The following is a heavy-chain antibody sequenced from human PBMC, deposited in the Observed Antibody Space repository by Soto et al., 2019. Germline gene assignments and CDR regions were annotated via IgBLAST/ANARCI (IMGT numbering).Heavy chain of an antibody. CDR1: GGSITSSGYY. CDR3: ARGGGSTKVDY. Sequence: QVQLQESGPGLVKPSQTLSLTCTVSGGSITSSGYYWSWIRQHPGEGLEWIGFTSNSGGTSYNPSHKSRVTLSVDTSSNQFSLNLKSVTAADTSVYYCARGGGSTKVDYCGQGTLVTVSP. CDR2: TSNSGGT. D-gene: IGHD2-2*01. V-gene: IGHV4-31*03. J-gene: IGHJ4*02.